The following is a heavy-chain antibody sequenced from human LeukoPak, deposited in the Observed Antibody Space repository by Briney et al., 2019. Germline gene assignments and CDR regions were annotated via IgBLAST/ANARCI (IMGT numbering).Heavy chain of an antibody. CDR2: INPSGGST. D-gene: IGHD2-21*02. Sequence: GASVKVSCKASGYTFTSYYMHWVRQAPGQGLEWMGIINPSGGSTSYAQKFQGRVTMTRDTSTSTVYMELRSLRSEDTAVYYCARGVVTATQHDAFDIWGQGTMVTVSS. CDR3: ARGVVTATQHDAFDI. CDR1: GYTFTSYY. J-gene: IGHJ3*02. V-gene: IGHV1-46*01.